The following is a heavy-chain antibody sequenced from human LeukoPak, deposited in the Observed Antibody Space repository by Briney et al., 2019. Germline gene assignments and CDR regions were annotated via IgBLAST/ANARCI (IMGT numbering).Heavy chain of an antibody. CDR3: ARVRTAHYFDY. CDR2: TSYDGSNK. J-gene: IGHJ4*02. D-gene: IGHD2-21*02. CDR1: GFTFSSYA. V-gene: IGHV3-30*01. Sequence: SLRLSCAASGFTFSSYAMHWVRQAPGKGLEWVAVTSYDGSNKYYADSVKGRFTISRDNSKNTLYLQMNSLRAEDTAVYYCARVRTAHYFDYWGQGTLVTVSS.